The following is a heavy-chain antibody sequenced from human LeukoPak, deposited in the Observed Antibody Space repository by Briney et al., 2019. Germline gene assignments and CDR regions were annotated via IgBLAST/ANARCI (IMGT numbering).Heavy chain of an antibody. Sequence: SETLSLTCTVSGGSLSSYYWSWLRQPPGKGLEWIGYIYYSGSTNYNPSLKSRVTISVDTSKNQFSLKLSSVTAADTAVYYCARDDKDTAMAYWGQGTLVTVSS. V-gene: IGHV4-59*01. J-gene: IGHJ4*02. CDR1: GGSLSSYY. CDR2: IYYSGST. D-gene: IGHD5-18*01. CDR3: ARDDKDTAMAY.